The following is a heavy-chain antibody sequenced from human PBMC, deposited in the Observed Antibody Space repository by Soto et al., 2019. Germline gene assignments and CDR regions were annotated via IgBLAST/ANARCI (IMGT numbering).Heavy chain of an antibody. V-gene: IGHV3-48*01. CDR1: GFTFSSYS. CDR3: ARGVGLELWDDYYYYYYMDV. J-gene: IGHJ6*03. Sequence: GGSLRLSCAASGFTFSSYSMNWVRQAPGKGLEWVSYISSSSSTIYYADSVKGRFTISRDNAKNSLYLQMNSLRAEDTAVYYCARGVGLELWDDYYYYYYMDVWGKGTTVTVSS. CDR2: ISSSSSTI. D-gene: IGHD1-7*01.